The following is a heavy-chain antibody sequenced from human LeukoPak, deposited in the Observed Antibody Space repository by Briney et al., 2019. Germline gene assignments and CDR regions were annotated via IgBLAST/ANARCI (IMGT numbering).Heavy chain of an antibody. CDR3: ASRYCYGRSCSDDC. V-gene: IGHV4-39*01. J-gene: IGHJ4*02. Sequence: KPSETLSLTCTVSGGSISSSNYYWGWIRQPPGKGLEWIGSIYYSGSTYYNPSLKSRVTISVDTSKNQFSLKLSSVTAADTAVYYCASRYCYGRSCSDDCWGQGTLVIVSS. CDR1: GGSISSSNYY. CDR2: IYYSGST. D-gene: IGHD2-15*01.